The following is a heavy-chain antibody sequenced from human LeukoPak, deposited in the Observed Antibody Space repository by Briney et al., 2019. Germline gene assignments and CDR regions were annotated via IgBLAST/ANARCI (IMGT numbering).Heavy chain of an antibody. J-gene: IGHJ4*02. CDR1: GFTFSDYY. Sequence: GGSLRLSCAASGFTFSDYYMSWIRQAPGKGLEWVSYISSSGSTIYYADSVKGRFTISRDNAKNSLYLQMNSLRAEDTAVYYCAREEGYCSSTSCYRSMVSFDYWGQGTLVTVSS. V-gene: IGHV3-11*04. CDR2: ISSSGSTI. CDR3: AREEGYCSSTSCYRSMVSFDY. D-gene: IGHD2-2*01.